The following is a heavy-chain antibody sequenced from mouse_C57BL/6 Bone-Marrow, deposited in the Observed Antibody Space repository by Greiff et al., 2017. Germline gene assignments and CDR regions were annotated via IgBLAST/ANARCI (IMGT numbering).Heavy chain of an antibody. Sequence: VQGVESGPGLVAPSQSLSITCTVSGFSLTSYAISWVRQPPGKGLEWLGVIWTGGGTTYNSALNSRLSISKDNSKSQVFLKMNSLQTDDTARYYCARKEFYYGNFYAMDYWGQGTSVTVSS. CDR3: ARKEFYYGNFYAMDY. CDR2: IWTGGGT. V-gene: IGHV2-9-1*01. D-gene: IGHD2-1*01. CDR1: GFSLTSYA. J-gene: IGHJ4*01.